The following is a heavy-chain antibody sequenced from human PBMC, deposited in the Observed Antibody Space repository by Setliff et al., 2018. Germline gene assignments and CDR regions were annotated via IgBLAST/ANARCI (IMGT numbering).Heavy chain of an antibody. V-gene: IGHV5-51*01. Sequence: PGESLKISCKDSGYTFSLSWIGWVRQMPGKGLEWMGMIFPADADTRYNPSFKGQVTMSLDRSITTAYLQWDSLKASDTAIYYCAQKHQRASWAFDPWGRGTLVTVSS. CDR3: AQKHQRASWAFDP. CDR2: IFPADADT. CDR1: GYTFSLSW. D-gene: IGHD2-2*01. J-gene: IGHJ5*02.